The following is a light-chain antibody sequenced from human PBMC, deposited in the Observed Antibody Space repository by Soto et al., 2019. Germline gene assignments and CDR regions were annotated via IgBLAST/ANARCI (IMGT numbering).Light chain of an antibody. CDR2: DVT. J-gene: IGLJ2*01. CDR3: SSYTTDSTLV. Sequence: QSALTPTASVSGSPGQSIAISCTGTSSDVGGYDYVSWYQQHPGKAPKLMIYDVTSRPSGVSDRFSGSKSGNTASLTISGLQAEDEADYYCSSYTTDSTLVFGGGTKVTVL. CDR1: SSDVGGYDY. V-gene: IGLV2-14*01.